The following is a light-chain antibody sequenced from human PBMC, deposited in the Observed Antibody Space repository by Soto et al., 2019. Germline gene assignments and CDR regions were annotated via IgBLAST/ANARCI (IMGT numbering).Light chain of an antibody. V-gene: IGKV1-39*01. CDR2: GGF. CDR1: QSISTY. Sequence: DIQMTQSPSSLSASVGDRVIITCRASQSISTYLNWFQQKPGKAPKLLIYGGFTLQGGVPSRFSGSGAGTDFTLTITSLQPEDFAAYYCQQTYSTPETFGQGTKVEI. J-gene: IGKJ1*01. CDR3: QQTYSTPET.